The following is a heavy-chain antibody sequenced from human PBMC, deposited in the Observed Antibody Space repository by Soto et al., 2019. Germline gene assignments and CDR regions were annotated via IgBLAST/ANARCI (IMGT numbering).Heavy chain of an antibody. CDR1: GFTFNNYG. D-gene: IGHD3-10*01. CDR2: ISFDGRNT. CDR3: AKQSGAGRYSHAGSGGHVDY. J-gene: IGHJ4*02. V-gene: IGHV3-30*18. Sequence: QVQLVESGGGVVQPGRSLRLSCAASGFTFNNYGMHWVRQAPGKGLEWMVVISFDGRNTYYADSVNGRFTISRDNSNNTLYLQMTSQRAEDTAVYYCAKQSGAGRYSHAGSGGHVDYWGQGTLATVSS.